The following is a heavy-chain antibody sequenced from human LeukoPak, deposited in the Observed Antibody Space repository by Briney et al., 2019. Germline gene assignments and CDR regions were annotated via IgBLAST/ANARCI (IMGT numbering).Heavy chain of an antibody. D-gene: IGHD5-12*01. V-gene: IGHV4-31*03. Sequence: TSETLSLTCTVSGGSISSGGYYWSWIRQHPGKGLEWIGYIYYSGSTYYNPSLKSRVTISVDTSKNQFSLKLSSVTAADTAVYYCARGRGLRGRIPKPDYGMDVWGQGTTVTVSS. CDR3: ARGRGLRGRIPKPDYGMDV. CDR1: GGSISSGGYY. CDR2: IYYSGST. J-gene: IGHJ6*02.